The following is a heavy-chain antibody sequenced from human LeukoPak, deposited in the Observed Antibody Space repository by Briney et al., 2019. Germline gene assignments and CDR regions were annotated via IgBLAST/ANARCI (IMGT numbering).Heavy chain of an antibody. Sequence: SQTLSLTCAISGDSVSTSSAAWNWIRQSPSRGLEWLGRTYYASKWYNDYAVSVKSRITINPDTSKNQFSPQLNSATPEDTAVYYCARGGWNKKALDYWGQGTLVTVSS. V-gene: IGHV6-1*01. CDR3: ARGGWNKKALDY. D-gene: IGHD6-19*01. J-gene: IGHJ4*02. CDR1: GDSVSTSSAA. CDR2: TYYASKWYN.